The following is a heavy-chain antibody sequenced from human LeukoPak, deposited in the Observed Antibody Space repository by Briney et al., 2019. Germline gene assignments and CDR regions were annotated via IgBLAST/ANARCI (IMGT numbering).Heavy chain of an antibody. V-gene: IGHV1-69*13. Sequence: SVKVSCKASGGTFSSYAISWVRQAPGKGLEWMGGIIPIFGTANYAQKLQGRVKITSAESTSTAYMTLSRLRSEQTAVYYSARAYYDSSAAFYYYYYMDVWGKGTTVTISS. D-gene: IGHD3-22*01. CDR2: IIPIFGTA. CDR1: GGTFSSYA. J-gene: IGHJ6*03. CDR3: ARAYYDSSAAFYYYYYMDV.